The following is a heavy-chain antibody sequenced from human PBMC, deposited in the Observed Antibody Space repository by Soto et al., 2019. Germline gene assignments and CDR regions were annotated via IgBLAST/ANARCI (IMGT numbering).Heavy chain of an antibody. CDR1: GGTFSSYA. CDR2: IIPIFGTA. J-gene: IGHJ4*02. Sequence: QVQLVQSGAEVKKPGSSVKVSCKASGGTFSSYAISWVRQAPGQGLEWMGGIIPIFGTADYAQKFQGRVTITADKTTSTAYMELRSLRSEDTAVYYCVLCYYDSSGYYYAGGFDYWGQGTLVTVSS. V-gene: IGHV1-69*06. CDR3: VLCYYDSSGYYYAGGFDY. D-gene: IGHD3-22*01.